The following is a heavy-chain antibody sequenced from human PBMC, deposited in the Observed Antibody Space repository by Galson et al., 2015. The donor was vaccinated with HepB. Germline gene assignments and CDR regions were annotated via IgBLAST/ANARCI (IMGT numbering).Heavy chain of an antibody. CDR2: INHSGST. D-gene: IGHD6-6*01. CDR1: GGSFSGYY. J-gene: IGHJ6*02. V-gene: IGHV4-34*01. Sequence: ETLSLTCAVYGGSFSGYYWSWIRQPPGKGLEWIGEINHSGSTNYNPSLKSRVTISVDTSKNQFSLKLSSVTAADTAVYYCARTNIAAYKTQAYYYYGMDVWGQGTTVTVSS. CDR3: ARTNIAAYKTQAYYYYGMDV.